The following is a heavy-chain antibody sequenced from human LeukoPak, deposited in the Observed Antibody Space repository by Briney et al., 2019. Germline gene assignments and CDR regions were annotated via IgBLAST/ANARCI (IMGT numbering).Heavy chain of an antibody. Sequence: PSETLSLTCTVPGGSITNYYWSWIRQPAGKGLEWIGRIFTSGTTNYNPSLKSRVTMSVDTSKNQFSLRLTSVTAADTAVYYCARDTNRHNLQSAAGGDYWGQGTLVTVSS. CDR2: IFTSGTT. J-gene: IGHJ4*02. CDR3: ARDTNRHNLQSAAGGDY. CDR1: GGSITNYY. V-gene: IGHV4-4*07. D-gene: IGHD6-13*01.